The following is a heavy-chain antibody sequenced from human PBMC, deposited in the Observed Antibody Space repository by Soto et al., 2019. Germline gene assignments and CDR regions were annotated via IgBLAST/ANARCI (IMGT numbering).Heavy chain of an antibody. CDR1: GGTFSSYT. J-gene: IGHJ4*02. CDR3: ARGGVVVPAATGEFDY. V-gene: IGHV1-69*02. D-gene: IGHD2-2*01. CDR2: IIPILGIA. Sequence: ASVKVSCKASGGTFSSYTISWVRQAPGQGLEWMGRIIPILGIANYAQKFQGRVTITADKSTSTAYMELSSLRSEDTAVYYCARGGVVVPAATGEFDYWGQGTLVTAPQ.